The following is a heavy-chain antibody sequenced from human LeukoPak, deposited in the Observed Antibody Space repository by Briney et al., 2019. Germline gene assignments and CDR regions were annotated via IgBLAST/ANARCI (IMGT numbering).Heavy chain of an antibody. CDR2: IRWNGDDT. CDR3: AKDARVRGIIKYFFDY. CDR1: GFTFDDYA. V-gene: IGHV3-43D*03. J-gene: IGHJ4*02. D-gene: IGHD3-10*01. Sequence: PGGFLRLSCAASGFTFDDYAMHWVRQVPGKGLEWLSLIRWNGDDTFYADSVKGRFTISRDNSKNSLYLQMNSLRPEDTALYYCAKDARVRGIIKYFFDYWGQGTLVTVSS.